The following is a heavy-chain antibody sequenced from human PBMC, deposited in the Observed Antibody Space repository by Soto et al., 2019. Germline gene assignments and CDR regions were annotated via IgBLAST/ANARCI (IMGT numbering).Heavy chain of an antibody. J-gene: IGHJ4*02. CDR2: IYYSGST. CDR1: GGSISSYY. Sequence: PSETLSLTCTVSGGSISSYYWSWIRQPPGKGLEWIGYIYYSGSTNYNPSLKSRVTISVDTSKNQFSLKLSSVTAADTAVYYCARHNDILTGFFDPFDYWGQGTLVTVSS. D-gene: IGHD3-9*01. V-gene: IGHV4-59*08. CDR3: ARHNDILTGFFDPFDY.